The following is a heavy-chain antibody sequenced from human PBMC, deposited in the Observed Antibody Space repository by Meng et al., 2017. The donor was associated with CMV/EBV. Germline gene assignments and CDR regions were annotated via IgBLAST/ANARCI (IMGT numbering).Heavy chain of an antibody. J-gene: IGHJ5*02. CDR2: INHSGST. CDR3: ARGGPNIVVVPAARFDP. D-gene: IGHD2-2*01. V-gene: IGHV4-34*01. CDR1: GGSFSGYY. Sequence: GSLRLSCAVYGGSFSGYYWSWIRQPPGKGLEWIGEINHSGSTNYNPSLKSRVAISVDTSKNQFSLKLSSVTAADTAVYYCARGGPNIVVVPAARFDPWGQGTPVTVSS.